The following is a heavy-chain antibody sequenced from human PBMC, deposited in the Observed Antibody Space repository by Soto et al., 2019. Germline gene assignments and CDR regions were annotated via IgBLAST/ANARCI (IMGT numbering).Heavy chain of an antibody. D-gene: IGHD1-1*01. CDR2: IIPIFGTA. CDR1: GGTFSSYA. V-gene: IGHV1-69*13. J-gene: IGHJ5*02. Sequence: SSVKVSCKASGGTFSSYAISWVRQAPGQGLEWMGGIIPIFGTANYAQKFQGRVTITADESTSTAYMELSSLRSEDTAVYYCARDRRGTNSFDTWGQGTLVTVSS. CDR3: ARDRRGTNSFDT.